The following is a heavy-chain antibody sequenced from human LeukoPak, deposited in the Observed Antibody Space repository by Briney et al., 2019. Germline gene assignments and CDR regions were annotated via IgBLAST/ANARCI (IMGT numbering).Heavy chain of an antibody. CDR2: INHSGST. CDR3: ARGPGGVTTVLDY. J-gene: IGHJ4*02. Sequence: SETLSLTCAVYGGSFSGYYWSWVRQPPGKGLEWIGEINHSGSTNYNPSLKSRVTISVDTSKNQFSLKLSSVTAADTAVYYCARGPGGVTTVLDYWGQGTLVTVSS. CDR1: GGSFSGYY. V-gene: IGHV4-34*01. D-gene: IGHD4-17*01.